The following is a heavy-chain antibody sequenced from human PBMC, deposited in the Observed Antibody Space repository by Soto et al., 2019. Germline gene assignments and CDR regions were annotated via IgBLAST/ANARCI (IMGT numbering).Heavy chain of an antibody. V-gene: IGHV5-10-1*01. CDR3: ARYCSGGSCYTTRYYGMDV. D-gene: IGHD2-15*01. J-gene: IGHJ6*02. Sequence: PGESLKISCKGSGYSFTSYWISWVRQMPGKGLEWMGRIDPSDSYTNYSPSFQGHVTISADKSISTAYLQWSSLKASDTAMYYCARYCSGGSCYTTRYYGMDVWGQGTTVTVS. CDR2: IDPSDSYT. CDR1: GYSFTSYW.